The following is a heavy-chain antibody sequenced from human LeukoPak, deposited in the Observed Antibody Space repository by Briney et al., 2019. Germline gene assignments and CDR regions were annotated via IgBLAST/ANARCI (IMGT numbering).Heavy chain of an antibody. V-gene: IGHV4-38-2*01. CDR1: GYSISSGYY. CDR3: ARAWPRDCSSTSCHDAFDI. J-gene: IGHJ3*02. Sequence: SETLSLTRAVSGYSISSGYYWGWIRQPPGKGLEWIGSIYHSGSTYYNPSLKSRVTISVDTSKNQFSLKLSSVTAADTAVYYCARAWPRDCSSTSCHDAFDIWGQGTMVTVSS. CDR2: IYHSGST. D-gene: IGHD2-2*01.